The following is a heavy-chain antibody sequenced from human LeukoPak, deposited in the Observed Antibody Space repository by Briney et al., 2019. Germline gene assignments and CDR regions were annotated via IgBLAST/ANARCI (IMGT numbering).Heavy chain of an antibody. CDR3: AGSVAASRDY. V-gene: IGHV3-20*04. Sequence: GGSLRHSCAASGFTFDDYGMSWVRQAPGKGREWVSGINWNGGSTGYADSVKGRFTISRDNAKNSLYLQMNSLRAEDTALYYCAGSVAASRDYWGQGTLVTVSS. J-gene: IGHJ4*02. CDR2: INWNGGST. D-gene: IGHD2-15*01. CDR1: GFTFDDYG.